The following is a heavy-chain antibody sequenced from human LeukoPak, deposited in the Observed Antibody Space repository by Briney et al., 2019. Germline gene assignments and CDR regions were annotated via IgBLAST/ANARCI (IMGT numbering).Heavy chain of an antibody. CDR3: GRVGGWFGELSPIDY. D-gene: IGHD3-10*01. Sequence: SETLSLTCTVSGGSISSYYWSWNRQPPGKGLEWIGYIYYSGDANYNPSLKSRVTISVDTSKNQFSLELSSVNAADTAVYYCGRVGGWFGELSPIDYWGQGTLVTVSS. CDR2: IYYSGDA. V-gene: IGHV4-59*01. CDR1: GGSISSYY. J-gene: IGHJ4*02.